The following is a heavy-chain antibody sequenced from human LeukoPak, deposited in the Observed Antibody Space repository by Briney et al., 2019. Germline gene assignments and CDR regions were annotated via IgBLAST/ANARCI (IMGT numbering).Heavy chain of an antibody. CDR3: ARDRGNQRGYYYYYMDV. V-gene: IGHV4-39*02. J-gene: IGHJ6*03. CDR1: GGSISSSSYY. D-gene: IGHD1-14*01. CDR2: IYYSGST. Sequence: SETLSLTYTVSGGSISSSSYYWGWIRQPPGKGLEWIGSIYYSGSTYYNPSLKSRVTISVDTSKNQFSLKLSSVTAADTAVYYCARDRGNQRGYYYYYMDVWGKGTTVTVSS.